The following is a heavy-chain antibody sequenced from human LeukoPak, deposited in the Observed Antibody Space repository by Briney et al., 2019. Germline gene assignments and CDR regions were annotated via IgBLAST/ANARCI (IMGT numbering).Heavy chain of an antibody. CDR1: GGTFSSYA. D-gene: IGHD2/OR15-2a*01. CDR3: ARDGFWVAYYYYGMDV. V-gene: IGHV1-69*13. Sequence: GASVKVSCKASGGTFSSYAISWVRQAPGQGLEWMGGIIPIFGTANYAQKFQGRVTITADESTSTAYMELSSLRSEDTAVYYCARDGFWVAYYYYGMDVWGQGTTVTVSS. J-gene: IGHJ6*02. CDR2: IIPIFGTA.